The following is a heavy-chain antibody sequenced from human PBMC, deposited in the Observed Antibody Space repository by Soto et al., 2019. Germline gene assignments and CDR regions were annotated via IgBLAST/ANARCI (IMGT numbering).Heavy chain of an antibody. D-gene: IGHD3-10*01. CDR2: INHSGST. J-gene: IGHJ4*02. V-gene: IGHV4-34*01. CDR1: GGSFSGYY. Sequence: SETLSLTCAVYGGSFSGYYWSWIRQPPGKGLEWIGEINHSGSTNYNPSLKSRVTISVDTSKNQFSLKLSSVTAADTAVYYCARVGSHRVGIGITMVRGVVDYWGQGTLVTVSS. CDR3: ARVGSHRVGIGITMVRGVVDY.